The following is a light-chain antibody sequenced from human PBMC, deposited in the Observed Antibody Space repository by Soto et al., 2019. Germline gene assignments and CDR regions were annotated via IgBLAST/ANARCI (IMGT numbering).Light chain of an antibody. CDR1: ETVSTN. CDR2: DAS. Sequence: ETVLTQSRATLAVSPGERVTLSCRASETVSTNLAWYQQRPGQAPRLLIYDASNRATGIPARFSGSGSGTDFTLTISSLEPEDFAVYYCQQRSNWPHFGQGTRLEI. J-gene: IGKJ5*01. CDR3: QQRSNWPH. V-gene: IGKV3-11*01.